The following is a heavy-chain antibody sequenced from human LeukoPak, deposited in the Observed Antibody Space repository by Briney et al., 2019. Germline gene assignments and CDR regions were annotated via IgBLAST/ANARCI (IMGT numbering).Heavy chain of an antibody. J-gene: IGHJ4*02. V-gene: IGHV3-66*01. CDR1: GFTVSSNY. Sequence: GGSLRLSCAASGFTVSSNYMSWVRQAPGKGLEWVSVIYSGGSTYYADSVKGRFTISRDDSKSTLYLQMSSLKSEDTAVYYYTTGLWRTNDDYWGQGTLVTVSS. CDR2: IYSGGST. D-gene: IGHD2-2*01. CDR3: TTGLWRTNDDY.